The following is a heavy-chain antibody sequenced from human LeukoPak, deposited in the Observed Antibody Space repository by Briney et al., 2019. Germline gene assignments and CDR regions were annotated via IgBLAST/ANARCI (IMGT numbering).Heavy chain of an antibody. Sequence: SETLSLTCTVSGGSISSSSYYWSWIRQPPGKGLEWIGEINHSGSTNYNPSLKSRVTISVDTSKNQFSLKLSSVTAADTAVYYCARGPIGTMVRGFDYWGQGTLVTVSS. CDR2: INHSGST. V-gene: IGHV4-39*07. J-gene: IGHJ4*02. CDR1: GGSISSSSYY. D-gene: IGHD3-10*01. CDR3: ARGPIGTMVRGFDY.